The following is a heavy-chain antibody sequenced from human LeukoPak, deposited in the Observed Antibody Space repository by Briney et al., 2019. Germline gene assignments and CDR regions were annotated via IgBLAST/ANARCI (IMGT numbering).Heavy chain of an antibody. CDR1: GYTFTSYY. D-gene: IGHD3-22*01. Sequence: ASVKVSCKASGYTFTSYYMHWVRQAPGQGLEWMGIINPSGGSTSYAQEFQGRVTMTRDTSTSTVYMELSSLRSEDTAVYYCARAHYYDSSGYDAFDIWGQGTMVTVSS. CDR2: INPSGGST. J-gene: IGHJ3*02. CDR3: ARAHYYDSSGYDAFDI. V-gene: IGHV1-46*01.